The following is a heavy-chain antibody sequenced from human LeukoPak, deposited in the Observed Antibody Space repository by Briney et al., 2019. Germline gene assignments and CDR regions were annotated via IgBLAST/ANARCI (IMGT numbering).Heavy chain of an antibody. D-gene: IGHD3-10*01. J-gene: IGHJ6*02. Sequence: GGSLRLSCVASGFTLSGLWMHWVRQAPGKGLEWVSRMNSGGSTTTYADSVKGRFTISRDNSKNTLYLQMNSLRAEDTAAYYCAKVKTYYYGSGDMDVWGQGTTVTVSS. CDR3: AKVKTYYYGSGDMDV. V-gene: IGHV3-74*01. CDR1: GFTLSGLW. CDR2: MNSGGSTT.